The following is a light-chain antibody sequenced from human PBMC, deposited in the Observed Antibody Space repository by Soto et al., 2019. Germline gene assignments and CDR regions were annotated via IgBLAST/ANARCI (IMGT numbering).Light chain of an antibody. J-gene: IGKJ1*01. V-gene: IGKV1-39*01. CDR1: QRIGNY. Sequence: DIQMTQSPSSLYVSVGDRVTITCRASQRIGNYLSWYRQKPGKAPRLLIYTASSLQSGVPSRFNGSGAGTDFTLTITRLQPEDFATYFCQHSYSTPRTFGQGTKVDIK. CDR3: QHSYSTPRT. CDR2: TAS.